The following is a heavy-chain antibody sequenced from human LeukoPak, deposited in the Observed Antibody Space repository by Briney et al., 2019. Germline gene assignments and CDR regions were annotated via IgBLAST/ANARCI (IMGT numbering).Heavy chain of an antibody. D-gene: IGHD5-18*01. CDR2: MYYSGSP. Sequence: SETLSLTCTVSGDSISSSNYYWGWIRQSPGRGLELVGSMYYSGSPYYNPSLKSRVTISVDTYKNQFSLKLSSVTAADTAVYYCASLWNSYGYPDDYWGQGTLVTVSS. CDR3: ASLWNSYGYPDDY. CDR1: GDSISSSNYY. V-gene: IGHV4-39*01. J-gene: IGHJ4*02.